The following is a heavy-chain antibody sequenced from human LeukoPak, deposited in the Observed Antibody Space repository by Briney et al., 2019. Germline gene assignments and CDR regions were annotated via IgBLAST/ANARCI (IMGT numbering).Heavy chain of an antibody. CDR3: ARAPLYGNYLDY. J-gene: IGHJ4*02. CDR1: GFTFSNYA. D-gene: IGHD4-17*01. Sequence: PGRSLRLSCAASGFTFSNYAMLWVRQAPGKGLEWVSSISSSSKYIYYADSVRGRFTISRDDAKNSLYMEINSLRAEDTAVYYCARAPLYGNYLDYWGQGTLVTVSS. CDR2: ISSSSKYI. V-gene: IGHV3-21*01.